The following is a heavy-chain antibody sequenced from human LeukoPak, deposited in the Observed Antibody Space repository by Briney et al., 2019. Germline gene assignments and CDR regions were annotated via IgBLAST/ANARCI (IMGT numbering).Heavy chain of an antibody. V-gene: IGHV3-53*01. CDR3: ARGVAGPHEFDY. CDR1: GFNVSSNY. D-gene: IGHD6-19*01. J-gene: IGHJ4*02. CDR2: IYIGGTT. Sequence: GGSLRLSCAASGFNVSSNYMSWVRQAPGKGLQWVSLIYIGGTTYYAASVKGRFTIPRDNSKNTLYLQMNSLRAEDTAVYFCARGVAGPHEFDYWGQGTLVTVSS.